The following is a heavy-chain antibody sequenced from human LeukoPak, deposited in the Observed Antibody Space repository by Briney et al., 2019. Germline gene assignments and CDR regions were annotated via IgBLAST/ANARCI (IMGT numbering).Heavy chain of an antibody. Sequence: ASVTVSFKASGYTFTVYYMHWVRQAPGQGLEWMGWINPNSGGTNYAQKFQGRVTMTRDTSISTAYMELSMLRSDDTAVYYCARAYGGPKQYFQHWGQGTLVTVSS. J-gene: IGHJ1*01. CDR3: ARAYGGPKQYFQH. V-gene: IGHV1-2*02. CDR1: GYTFTVYY. D-gene: IGHD4/OR15-4a*01. CDR2: INPNSGGT.